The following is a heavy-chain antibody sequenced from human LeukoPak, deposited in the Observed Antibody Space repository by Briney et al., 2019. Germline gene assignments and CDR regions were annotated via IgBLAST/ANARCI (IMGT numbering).Heavy chain of an antibody. D-gene: IGHD3-22*01. J-gene: IGHJ6*02. Sequence: PGGSLRLSCAASGFTVSSNYMSWVRQAPGKGLEWVSVIYSGNSTYYADSVKGRFTISRDNSKNTLYLQMSSLRAEDTAVYYCTPVVSGHYYYGMDVWGQGTTVTVSS. V-gene: IGHV3-53*01. CDR1: GFTVSSNY. CDR2: IYSGNST. CDR3: TPVVSGHYYYGMDV.